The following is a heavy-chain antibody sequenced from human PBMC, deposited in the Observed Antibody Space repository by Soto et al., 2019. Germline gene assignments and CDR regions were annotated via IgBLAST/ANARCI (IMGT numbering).Heavy chain of an antibody. CDR1: GFTFSSYA. Sequence: PGGNPRISCAASGFTFSSYAMSWVRQAPGKGLEWVSAISGSGGGTYYADSVKGRFTISRDNSKNTLDRQMNSLRADVSAVYYSAKVWEFGQYYVSSCSYDN. CDR3: AKVWEFGQYYVSSCSYDN. J-gene: IGHJ5*01. D-gene: IGHD3-22*01. V-gene: IGHV3-23*01. CDR2: ISGSGGGT.